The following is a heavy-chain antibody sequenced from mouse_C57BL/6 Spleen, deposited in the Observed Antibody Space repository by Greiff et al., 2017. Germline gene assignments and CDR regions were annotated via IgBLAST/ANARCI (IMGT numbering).Heavy chain of an antibody. V-gene: IGHV3-6*01. CDR3: ARECYGSLYFDY. CDR1: GYSFTSCYF. J-gene: IGHJ2*01. CDR2: ISYDGSN. D-gene: IGHD1-1*01. Sequence: ESGPGLVKPSQSLSLTCSVSGYSFTSCYFWYWIRPLPGNKLEWLGYISYDGSNNYNPSLKNRFPITRDTTKNQLFLKLNSVTTKDTTTYYCARECYGSLYFDYWGQGTTLTVSS.